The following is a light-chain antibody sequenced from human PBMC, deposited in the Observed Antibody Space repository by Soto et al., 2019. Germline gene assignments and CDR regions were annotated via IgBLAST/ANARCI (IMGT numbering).Light chain of an antibody. Sequence: QSVLTQPASVSGSPGQSITISCTGTNSDVGFYNYVSWYQQHPGEVPKLMIYDVSNRPSGISNRFSGSRSGNTASLTISGLQAGDEADYSCSSYTSTGTQVFGGGTKLTVL. CDR1: NSDVGFYNY. J-gene: IGLJ2*01. CDR2: DVS. CDR3: SSYTSTGTQV. V-gene: IGLV2-14*01.